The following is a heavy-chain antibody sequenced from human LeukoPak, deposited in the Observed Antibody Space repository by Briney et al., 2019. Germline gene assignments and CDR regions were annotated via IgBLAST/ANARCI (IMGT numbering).Heavy chain of an antibody. Sequence: GGSLRLSCAASGFTFSSYAMSWVRQAPGKGLEWVSAISGSGGSTYYADSVKGRFTISRDNSKNTLYLQMNSLRAEDTAVYYCAKATVGYCSSTSCRDFDYWGQGTLVTVSS. CDR1: GFTFSSYA. J-gene: IGHJ4*02. V-gene: IGHV3-23*01. CDR3: AKATVGYCSSTSCRDFDY. CDR2: ISGSGGST. D-gene: IGHD2-2*01.